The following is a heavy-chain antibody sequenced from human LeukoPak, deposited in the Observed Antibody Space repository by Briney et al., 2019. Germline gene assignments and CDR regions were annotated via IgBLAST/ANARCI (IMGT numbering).Heavy chain of an antibody. CDR1: GFSLSSYS. CDR3: ARDINYCTPTLCHRNWFDP. CDR2: ISSSSNTI. J-gene: IGHJ5*02. Sequence: GGSLRLSCAASGFSLSSYSMDWFRQTPGKGLEWISYISSSSNTIYYADSVEGRFTVSRDNAKNALYLQMNNLRAEDSAVYFCARDINYCTPTLCHRNWFDPWGQGTLVTVSS. V-gene: IGHV3-48*01. D-gene: IGHD2-8*01.